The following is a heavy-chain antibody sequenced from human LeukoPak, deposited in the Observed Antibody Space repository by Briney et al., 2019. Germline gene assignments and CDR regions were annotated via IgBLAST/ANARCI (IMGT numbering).Heavy chain of an antibody. CDR3: AIAHGYGDYFVY. Sequence: SETLSLTCTVSGGSISSYYWRWLRQPPGKGLEWIGYIYYSGSTYYNPSLKSRVTISVDTSKNQFSLKLISVTAADTAVYYCAIAHGYGDYFVYWGQGTRVTVSS. V-gene: IGHV4-59*01. CDR2: IYYSGST. J-gene: IGHJ4*02. CDR1: GGSISSYY. D-gene: IGHD4-17*01.